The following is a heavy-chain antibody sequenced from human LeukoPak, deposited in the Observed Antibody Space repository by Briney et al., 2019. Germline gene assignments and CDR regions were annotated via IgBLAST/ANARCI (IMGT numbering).Heavy chain of an antibody. CDR3: ATYYGSGSYYNGYGMDV. J-gene: IGHJ6*04. CDR1: GGTFSSYA. D-gene: IGHD3-10*01. CDR2: IIPIFGTA. Sequence: VASVKVSCKASGGTFSSYAISWVRQAPGQGLEWMGGIIPIFGTANYAQKFQGRVTITADESTSTAYMELSSLRSGDTAVYYCATYYGSGSYYNGYGMDVWGKGTTVTVSS. V-gene: IGHV1-69*01.